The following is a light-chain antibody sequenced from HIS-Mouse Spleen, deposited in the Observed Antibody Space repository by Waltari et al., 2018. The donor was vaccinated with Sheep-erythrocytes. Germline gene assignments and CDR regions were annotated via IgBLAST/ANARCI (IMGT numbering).Light chain of an antibody. CDR3: CSYAGSYNHV. Sequence: QSALTQPRSVSGSPGQSVTISCTGTSSDVGGYNYVSWYQQHPDKAPKLMIYDVSKRPSGVHDRFSGSKSGNTASLTISGLQAEDEADYYCCSYAGSYNHVFATGTKVTVL. CDR1: SSDVGGYNY. CDR2: DVS. V-gene: IGLV2-11*01. J-gene: IGLJ1*01.